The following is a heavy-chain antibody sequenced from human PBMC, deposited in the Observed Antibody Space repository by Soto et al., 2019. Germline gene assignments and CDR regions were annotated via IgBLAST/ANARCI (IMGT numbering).Heavy chain of an antibody. CDR3: ARAPEYRGQHYHGMDV. CDR2: ILYSGST. Sequence: PSETLSLTCNVSGDSISNGGYYWSWIRQHPGKGLEWIGYILYSGSTYNNPSLKSRVIISRDTSKNQFSLRLSSVTAEDTAVYYCARAPEYRGQHYHGMDVWGQGTTVTVSS. J-gene: IGHJ6*02. CDR1: GDSISNGGYY. V-gene: IGHV4-31*03. D-gene: IGHD6-6*01.